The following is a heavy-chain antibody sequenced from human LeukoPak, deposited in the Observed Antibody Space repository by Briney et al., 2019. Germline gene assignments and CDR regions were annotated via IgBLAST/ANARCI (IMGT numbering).Heavy chain of an antibody. Sequence: PSETLSLTCTVSDGSISTYYWSWIRQPAGKGLEWIGRIYTGGSTNYNPSLESRVIMSINTPENHFSLKLSSVTAADTAVYYCAKQRQPLYTSGWYWFDPWGQGTLVTVSS. J-gene: IGHJ5*02. D-gene: IGHD6-19*01. CDR2: IYTGGST. CDR3: AKQRQPLYTSGWYWFDP. V-gene: IGHV4-4*07. CDR1: DGSISTYY.